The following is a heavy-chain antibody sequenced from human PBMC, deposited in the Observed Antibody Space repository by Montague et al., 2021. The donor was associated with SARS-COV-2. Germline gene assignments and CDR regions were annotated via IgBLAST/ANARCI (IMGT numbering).Heavy chain of an antibody. V-gene: IGHV4-39*01. CDR1: GGSISSSSYY. J-gene: IGHJ4*02. CDR2: IYYSGST. Sequence: SETLSLTCTVFGGSISSSSYYWGWIRQPPGKGLEWIGSIYYSGSTYYNPSLKSRVTISVDTSKNQFSLKLSSVTAADTAVYYCASLPRITIFGVVIHFDYWGQGTLVTVSS. D-gene: IGHD3-3*01. CDR3: ASLPRITIFGVVIHFDY.